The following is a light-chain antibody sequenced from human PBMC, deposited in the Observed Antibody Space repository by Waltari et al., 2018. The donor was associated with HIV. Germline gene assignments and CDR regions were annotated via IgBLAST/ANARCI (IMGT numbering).Light chain of an antibody. Sequence: QSVLPQPPSASGTPGQRVTISCSGSSSNIGGNYVYWYQQLPGTAPKLLIYRNTRRPSGVPDRFCGSKSGTLASWAISGLRSEDEADYYCAAWDDSLSGLVFGGGTKLTVL. V-gene: IGLV1-47*01. CDR1: SSNIGGNY. CDR2: RNT. CDR3: AAWDDSLSGLV. J-gene: IGLJ3*02.